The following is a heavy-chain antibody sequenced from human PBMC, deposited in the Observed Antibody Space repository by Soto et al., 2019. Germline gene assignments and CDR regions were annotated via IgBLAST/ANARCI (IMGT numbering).Heavy chain of an antibody. CDR1: GFTFGDYA. CDR3: TRVKDCSGGSCYSHYGMDV. V-gene: IGHV3-49*03. Sequence: PGGSLRLSCTASGFTFGDYAMSWLRQAPGKGLEWVSFVRSKAYGGTTESAASVQGRFTISRDDSKSIAYLQMNSLKTEDTAVYYCTRVKDCSGGSCYSHYGMDVWGQGTTVTVSS. J-gene: IGHJ6*02. CDR2: VRSKAYGGTT. D-gene: IGHD2-15*01.